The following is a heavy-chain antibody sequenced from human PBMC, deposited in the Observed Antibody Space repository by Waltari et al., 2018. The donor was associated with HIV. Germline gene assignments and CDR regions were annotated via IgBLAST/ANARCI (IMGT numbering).Heavy chain of an antibody. D-gene: IGHD3-22*01. Sequence: EAQFVESGGGLVQPGGSLRLSCAASGFTFRTYWVLWVRQAPGRGLEWVSRINNDGTKTNYADSVKGRFTISRDNAKNTLYLQMNSLRAEDTAVYFCVRDYDSSGYYSANWFDPWGQGTVVTVSS. V-gene: IGHV3-74*01. CDR1: GFTFRTYW. J-gene: IGHJ5*02. CDR2: INNDGTKT. CDR3: VRDYDSSGYYSANWFDP.